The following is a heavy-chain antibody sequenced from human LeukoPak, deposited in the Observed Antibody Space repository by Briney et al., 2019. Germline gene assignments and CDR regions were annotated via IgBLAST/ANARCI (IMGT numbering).Heavy chain of an antibody. CDR3: ARELTICGGDCYTNYFDY. V-gene: IGHV3-30*04. Sequence: GGSLRLSCAASGFTFSSYAMHWVRQAPGKGLEWVAVISYDGSNKYYADSVKGRFTISRDNSKNTLYLQMNSLRAEDTAVYYCARELTICGGDCYTNYFDYWGQGTLVTVSS. CDR2: ISYDGSNK. CDR1: GFTFSSYA. D-gene: IGHD2-21*02. J-gene: IGHJ4*02.